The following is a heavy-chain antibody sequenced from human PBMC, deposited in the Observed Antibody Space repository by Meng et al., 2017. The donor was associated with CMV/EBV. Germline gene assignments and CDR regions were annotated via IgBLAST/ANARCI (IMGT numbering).Heavy chain of an antibody. D-gene: IGHD6-13*01. CDR3: AKEGLEYLAAGYNWFDP. V-gene: IGHV3-23*01. Sequence: GGSLRLSCAASGFTLSSYAMSWVRQAPGKGLEWVSAISGSGGSTYYADSVKGRFTISRDNSKNTLYLQMNSLRAEDTAVYYCAKEGLEYLAAGYNWFDPWGQGTLVTVSS. J-gene: IGHJ5*02. CDR1: GFTLSSYA. CDR2: ISGSGGST.